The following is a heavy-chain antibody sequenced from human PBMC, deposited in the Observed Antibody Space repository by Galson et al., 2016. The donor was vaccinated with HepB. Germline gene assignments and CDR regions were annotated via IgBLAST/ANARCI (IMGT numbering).Heavy chain of an antibody. D-gene: IGHD3-10*01. CDR2: INSDGSST. Sequence: SLRLSCAASGFTFSNYWLHWVRQAPGKGLVWVSRINSDGSSTTYADSVKGRFTISRDNAKNTLYLQMNSLRAEDTAVYYCARAGARGFDFWGQGTLVTVSS. CDR3: ARAGARGFDF. CDR1: GFTFSNYW. V-gene: IGHV3-74*01. J-gene: IGHJ4*02.